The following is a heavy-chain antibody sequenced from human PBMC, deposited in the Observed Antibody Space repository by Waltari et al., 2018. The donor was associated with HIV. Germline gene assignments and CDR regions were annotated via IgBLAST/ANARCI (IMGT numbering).Heavy chain of an antibody. CDR3: ARDYCSGGSCYSDY. Sequence: QVQLVESGGGVVQPGRSLRLSCGASGFTFSSYAMHWVRPAPGKGLEWVAVISYDGSNKYYADSVKGRFTISRDNSKNTLYLQMNSLRAEDTAVYYCARDYCSGGSCYSDYWGQGTLVTVSS. D-gene: IGHD2-15*01. CDR1: GFTFSSYA. J-gene: IGHJ4*02. CDR2: ISYDGSNK. V-gene: IGHV3-30*01.